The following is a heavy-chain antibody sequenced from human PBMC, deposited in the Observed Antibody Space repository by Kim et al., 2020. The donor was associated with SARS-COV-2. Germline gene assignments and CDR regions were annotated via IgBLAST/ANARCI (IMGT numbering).Heavy chain of an antibody. Sequence: ADSVKGRFTIPRDNAKNSLYLQMNSLRAEDTTLYYCARLLYQSTTDAFDLWGQGTMVTVSS. V-gene: IGHV3-48*03. CDR3: ARLLYQSTTDAFDL. D-gene: IGHD2-2*02. J-gene: IGHJ3*01.